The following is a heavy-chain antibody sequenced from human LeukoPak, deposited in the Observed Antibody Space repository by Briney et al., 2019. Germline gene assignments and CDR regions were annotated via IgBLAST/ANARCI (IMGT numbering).Heavy chain of an antibody. V-gene: IGHV3-11*01. CDR2: ISSSGSTI. CDR1: GFTFSDYY. J-gene: IGHJ5*02. Sequence: GGSLRLSCAASGFTFSDYYMSWIRQAPGKGLEWVSYISSSGSTIYYADSVKGRFTISRDNAKNSLYLQMNSLRAEDTAVYYCARDLVAAAATENWFDPWGQGTLVTVSS. D-gene: IGHD6-13*01. CDR3: ARDLVAAAATENWFDP.